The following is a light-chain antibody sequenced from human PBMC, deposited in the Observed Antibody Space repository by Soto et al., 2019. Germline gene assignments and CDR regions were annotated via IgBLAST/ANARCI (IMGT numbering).Light chain of an antibody. J-gene: IGKJ1*01. CDR3: QQSYNSPPT. V-gene: IGKV1-39*01. CDR2: AAS. CDR1: ENIRSY. Sequence: DIQMTQSPSTLSASVGDRVTITCRASENIRSYLNWYQQKPGKGPKLLIYAASTLQSGIPSRFSGSGSGTDFSFTISGLQPEDIATYYCQQSYNSPPTFGLGTKVDSK.